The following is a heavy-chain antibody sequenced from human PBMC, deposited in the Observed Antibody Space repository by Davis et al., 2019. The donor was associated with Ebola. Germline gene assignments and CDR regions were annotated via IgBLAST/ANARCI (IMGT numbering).Heavy chain of an antibody. CDR2: INHSGST. CDR3: ANTWSRYYYYGMDV. J-gene: IGHJ6*02. Sequence: PSETLSLTCAVYGGSFSGYYWSWIRQPPGKGMEWIGEINHSGSTNYNPSLKSRVTISVDTSKNQFSLKLSSVTAADTAVYYCANTWSRYYYYGMDVWGQGTTVTVSS. D-gene: IGHD2-2*02. V-gene: IGHV4-34*01. CDR1: GGSFSGYY.